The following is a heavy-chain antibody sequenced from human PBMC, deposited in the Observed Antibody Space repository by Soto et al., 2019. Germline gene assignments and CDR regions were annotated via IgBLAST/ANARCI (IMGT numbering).Heavy chain of an antibody. CDR2: IKQDGSEK. V-gene: IGHV3-7*03. CDR1: GFTFSSYW. J-gene: IGHJ4*02. CDR3: ARDNYGGHFDY. D-gene: IGHD4-17*01. Sequence: EVQLVESGGGLVQPGGSLRLSCAASGFTFSSYWMSWVRQAPGKGLEWVANIKQDGSEKYYVNSVKGRFTISRDNAKTSLYLQMNSLRAEDTAVYYCARDNYGGHFDYWGQGTLVTVSS.